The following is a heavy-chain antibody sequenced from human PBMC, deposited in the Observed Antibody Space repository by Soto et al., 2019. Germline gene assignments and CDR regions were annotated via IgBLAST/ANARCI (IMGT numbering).Heavy chain of an antibody. D-gene: IGHD3-10*01. V-gene: IGHV4-30-4*01. Sequence: QVQLQESGPGLVKPSQTLSLTCTVSGGSISSGDYYWSWIRQPPGKGLEWIGYIYYSGSTYYNPSLKXXVXILXDTSTNQFSLKLSSVTAADTAVYYCARDGAGAVDLWGRGTLVTVSS. J-gene: IGHJ2*01. CDR3: ARDGAGAVDL. CDR1: GGSISSGDYY. CDR2: IYYSGST.